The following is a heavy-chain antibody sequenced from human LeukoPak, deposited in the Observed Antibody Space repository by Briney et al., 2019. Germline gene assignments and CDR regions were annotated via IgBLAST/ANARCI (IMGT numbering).Heavy chain of an antibody. CDR1: GFTFSSHW. Sequence: GGSLRLSCAASGFTFSSHWMHWVRQAPGKGLVWVSLINGDGTSTNYADSVKGRFTISRNNAKNTLYLQMNSLRAEDTAVYYCARGNYFDYWGQGTLVTVSS. J-gene: IGHJ4*02. CDR2: INGDGTST. V-gene: IGHV3-74*01. CDR3: ARGNYFDY.